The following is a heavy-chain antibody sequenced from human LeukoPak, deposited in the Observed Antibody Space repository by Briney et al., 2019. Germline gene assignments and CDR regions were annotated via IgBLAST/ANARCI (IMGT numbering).Heavy chain of an antibody. CDR3: ARHNDYNNPSLPLDY. Sequence: PSETLSLTCTVSGGSISSSSYYWGWIRQPPEKGLEWIGSISSSGSTFYNPSLKSRITIFVDTSKNQFSLKVSSVTAADTAVYYCARHNDYNNPSLPLDYWGQGTLVTVSS. D-gene: IGHD4-11*01. J-gene: IGHJ4*02. V-gene: IGHV4-39*01. CDR2: ISSSGST. CDR1: GGSISSSSYY.